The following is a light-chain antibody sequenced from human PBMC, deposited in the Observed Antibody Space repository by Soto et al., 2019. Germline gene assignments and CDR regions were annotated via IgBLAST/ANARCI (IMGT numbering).Light chain of an antibody. V-gene: IGKV1-5*03. CDR1: QSIGSW. J-gene: IGKJ1*01. CDR2: KAS. CDR3: QHYNSYSRT. Sequence: DVQMTQSPSTLSASVGERVTITCRASQSIGSWVAWYQQKPGKAPRLLIYKASSIERGVPSRFSGSGYETEFTLTISTLQPDDFATYYCQHYNSYSRTFGQGTKVDI.